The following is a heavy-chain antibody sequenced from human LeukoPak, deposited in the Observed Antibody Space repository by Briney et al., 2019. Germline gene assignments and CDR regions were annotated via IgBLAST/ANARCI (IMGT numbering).Heavy chain of an antibody. V-gene: IGHV4-38-2*02. Sequence: SETLSLTCTVSGGSISSYYWGWIRQPPGKGLEWIGSIYHNGSTYYNPSLKSRVTISVDTSKNQFSLKLSSVTAADTAVYYCARELLGPSDYWGQGTLVTVSS. CDR1: GGSISSYY. CDR3: ARELLGPSDY. J-gene: IGHJ4*02. CDR2: IYHNGST. D-gene: IGHD2/OR15-2a*01.